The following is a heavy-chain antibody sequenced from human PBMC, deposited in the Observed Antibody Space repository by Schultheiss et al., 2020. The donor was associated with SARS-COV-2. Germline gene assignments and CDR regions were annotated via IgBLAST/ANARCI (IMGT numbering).Heavy chain of an antibody. CDR3: AKVYGSGSYYKYYYYGMDV. Sequence: GGSLRLSCAGSGFTFSSYTLHWVRRAPGKGLEWVALMSFDGNYKHYADSVKGRFTLSRDNSKSTVYLQMVNLRADDTAVYYCAKVYGSGSYYKYYYYGMDVWGQGTTVTVSS. CDR1: GFTFSSYT. V-gene: IGHV3-30-3*01. J-gene: IGHJ6*02. D-gene: IGHD3-10*01. CDR2: MSFDGNYK.